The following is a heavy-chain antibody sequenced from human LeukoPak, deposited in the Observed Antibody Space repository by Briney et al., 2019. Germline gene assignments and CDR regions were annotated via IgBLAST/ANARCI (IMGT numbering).Heavy chain of an antibody. V-gene: IGHV4-30-4*08. Sequence: PSETLSLTCTVSGGSISSGDYYWSWIRQPPGKGPEWIGYVYYSGSTYYNPSLKSRVTISVDTSKNQFSLKLSSVTAADTAVYYCARGDLRGDYWGQGTLVTVSS. D-gene: IGHD2-21*02. CDR2: VYYSGST. CDR3: ARGDLRGDY. CDR1: GGSISSGDYY. J-gene: IGHJ4*02.